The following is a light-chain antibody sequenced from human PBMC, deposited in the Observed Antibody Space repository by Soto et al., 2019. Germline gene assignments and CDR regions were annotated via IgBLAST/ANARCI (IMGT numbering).Light chain of an antibody. Sequence: QSVLTQPPSASGTPGQRVTISCSGSSSNIGSNTVNWYQQLPGTAPKLLIYSNNQRPSGVPDRFSDSKSGTSASLAISGLQSEYEADYYCAAWDDSLNGVVFGGGTKLTVL. J-gene: IGLJ2*01. CDR1: SSNIGSNT. CDR3: AAWDDSLNGVV. CDR2: SNN. V-gene: IGLV1-44*01.